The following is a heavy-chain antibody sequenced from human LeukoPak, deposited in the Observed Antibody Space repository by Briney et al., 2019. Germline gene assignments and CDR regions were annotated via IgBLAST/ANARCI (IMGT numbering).Heavy chain of an antibody. D-gene: IGHD3-22*01. V-gene: IGHV1-69*01. Sequence: ASVGLSCAASGGTLSIYAISCVRHAPGQGLVWRGGLIPIFGTANYAQKFQGRVTITAAESTSTAYMERSSLRSEDTAVYYCARGTYESSGYCYFDYWGQGTLVTVSS. CDR1: GGTLSIYA. CDR3: ARGTYESSGYCYFDY. J-gene: IGHJ4*02. CDR2: LIPIFGTA.